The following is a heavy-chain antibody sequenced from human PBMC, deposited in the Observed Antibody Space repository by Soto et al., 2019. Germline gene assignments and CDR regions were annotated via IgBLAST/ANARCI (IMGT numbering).Heavy chain of an antibody. V-gene: IGHV4-39*01. CDR3: AKLEYITGLFDY. CDR1: GGSISSSTYY. Sequence: PSETLSLTCTVSGGSISSSTYYWGWIRQPPGKGLEWIGNIYYSGSTYYNPSLKSRVTISLDTSKNQFSLKLSSVTAADTAVYYCAKLEYITGLFDYWGQGTLVTVSS. CDR2: IYYSGST. D-gene: IGHD6-19*01. J-gene: IGHJ4*02.